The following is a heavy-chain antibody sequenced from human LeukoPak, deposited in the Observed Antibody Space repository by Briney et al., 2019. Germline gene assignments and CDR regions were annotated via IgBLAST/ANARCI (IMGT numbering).Heavy chain of an antibody. V-gene: IGHV3-30*02. CDR3: AKFQDGSGWYTSDY. D-gene: IGHD6-19*01. CDR2: IRYDGSNK. CDR1: GFTFSSYG. Sequence: PGGSLRLSCAASGFTFSSYGMHWVRQAPGKGLEWVAFIRYDGSNKYYAGSVKGRFTISRDNSKNTLYLQMNSLRAEDTAVYYCAKFQDGSGWYTSDYWGQGTLVTVSS. J-gene: IGHJ4*02.